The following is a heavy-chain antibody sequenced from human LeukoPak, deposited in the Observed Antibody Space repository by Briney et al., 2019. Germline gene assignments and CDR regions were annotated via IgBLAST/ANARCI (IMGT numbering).Heavy chain of an antibody. CDR2: IYYSGST. D-gene: IGHD3-22*01. CDR1: GGSISSYY. J-gene: IGHJ3*02. CDR3: ARHYYDSSGYYYPNAFDI. Sequence: SETLPLTCTVSGGSISSYYWSWIRQPPGKGLEWIGYIYYSGSTNYNPSLKSRVTISVDTSKNQFSLKLSSVTAADTAVYYCARHYYDSSGYYYPNAFDIWGQGTMVTVSS. V-gene: IGHV4-59*01.